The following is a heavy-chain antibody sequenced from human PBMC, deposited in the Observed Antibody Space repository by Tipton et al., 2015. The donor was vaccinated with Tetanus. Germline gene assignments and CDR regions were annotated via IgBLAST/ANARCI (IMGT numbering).Heavy chain of an antibody. CDR1: GFTFSNFA. Sequence: SLRLSCAASGFTFSNFAMAWVRQAPGKGLEWVSSISGSGAATFYADSVKGRFAISRDNSKNTLYLQMNSLRAEDTAVYYCAREGVLWFGELQDNYYYYGMDVWGQGTTVTVSS. V-gene: IGHV3-23*01. CDR3: AREGVLWFGELQDNYYYYGMDV. CDR2: ISGSGAAT. D-gene: IGHD3-10*01. J-gene: IGHJ6*02.